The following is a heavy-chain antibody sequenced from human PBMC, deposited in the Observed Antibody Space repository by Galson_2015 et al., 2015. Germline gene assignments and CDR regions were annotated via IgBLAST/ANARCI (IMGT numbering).Heavy chain of an antibody. Sequence: SVKVSCKASGGTFSSYAISWVRQAPGQGLEWMGGIIPIFGTANYAQKFQGRVTITADESTSTAYMELSSLRSEDTAVYYCARGGFEYQLLAGYYYYGMDVWGQGTTVTVSS. CDR2: IIPIFGTA. V-gene: IGHV1-69*13. J-gene: IGHJ6*02. D-gene: IGHD2-2*01. CDR1: GGTFSSYA. CDR3: ARGGFEYQLLAGYYYYGMDV.